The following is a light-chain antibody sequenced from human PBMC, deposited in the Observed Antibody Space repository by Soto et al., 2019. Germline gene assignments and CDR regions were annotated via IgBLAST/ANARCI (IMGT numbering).Light chain of an antibody. CDR3: QQFKSDPPPVT. Sequence: AIQLTQSPSSLSASVGDRVTITCRASQGISSALAWYQQKPGKAPKLLIYDASSLESGVPSRFSGSGSGTEFTLTLSSLQPEDFATYFCQQFKSDPPPVTFGPGTKVDIK. CDR1: QGISSA. CDR2: DAS. V-gene: IGKV1-13*02. J-gene: IGKJ3*01.